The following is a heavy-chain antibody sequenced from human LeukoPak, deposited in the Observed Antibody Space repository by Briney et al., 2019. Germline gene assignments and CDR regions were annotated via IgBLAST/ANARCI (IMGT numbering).Heavy chain of an antibody. CDR1: GLTFSSYA. V-gene: IGHV3-30*04. CDR2: ISYDGSNK. Sequence: PGRSLRLSCAASGLTFSSYAMHWVRQAPGKGLEWVAVISYDGSNKYYADSVKGRFTISRDNSKNTLYLQINSLRAEDTAVYYCARDVPDIVLMVYATAYHFDYWGQGTLVTVSS. CDR3: ARDVPDIVLMVYATAYHFDY. J-gene: IGHJ4*02. D-gene: IGHD2-8*01.